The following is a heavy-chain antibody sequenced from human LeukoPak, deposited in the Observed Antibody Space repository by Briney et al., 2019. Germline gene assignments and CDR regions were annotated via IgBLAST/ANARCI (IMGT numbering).Heavy chain of an antibody. V-gene: IGHV3-23*01. J-gene: IGHJ4*02. CDR1: GFTFSSYA. Sequence: PGGSLRLSCAASGFTFSSYAMSWVRQAPGKGLEWVSSITANGGGPYYADSVKGQFSISRDNSRNTLYLQLTSLRAEDTAVYYCAKLTSDTRVRGVTPDYWGQGTLVTVSS. D-gene: IGHD3-10*01. CDR3: AKLTSDTRVRGVTPDY. CDR2: ITANGGGP.